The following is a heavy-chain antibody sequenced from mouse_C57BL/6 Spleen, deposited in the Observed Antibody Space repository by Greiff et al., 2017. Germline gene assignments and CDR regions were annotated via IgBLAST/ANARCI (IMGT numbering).Heavy chain of an antibody. CDR2: INPYNGDT. CDR3: ASTTMVTGGFAY. J-gene: IGHJ3*01. CDR1: GYSFTGYF. V-gene: IGHV1-20*01. D-gene: IGHD2-2*01. Sequence: EVQLQQSGPELVKPGDSVKISCKASGYSFTGYFMNWVMQSHGKSLEWIGRINPYNGDTFYNQKFKGKATLTVDKSSSTAHMELRSLTSEDSAVYYCASTTMVTGGFAYWGQGTLVTVSA.